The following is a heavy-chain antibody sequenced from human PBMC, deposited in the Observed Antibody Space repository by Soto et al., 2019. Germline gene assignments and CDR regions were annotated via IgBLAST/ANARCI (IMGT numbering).Heavy chain of an antibody. CDR1: GFTFSSYS. V-gene: IGHV3-21*01. J-gene: IGHJ4*02. CDR2: ISSSSSYI. Sequence: EVQLVESGGGLVKPGGSLRLSCVASGFTFSSYSMNWVRQAPGKGLEWVSSISSSSSYIYYADSVKGRFTISRDNAKNSLYLKMNSLRAEDTAVYYCARRESRRLRFRGQGTLVTVSS. CDR3: ARRESRRLRF. D-gene: IGHD3-3*01.